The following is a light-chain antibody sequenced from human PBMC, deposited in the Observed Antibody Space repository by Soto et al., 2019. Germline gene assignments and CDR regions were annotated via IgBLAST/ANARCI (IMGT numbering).Light chain of an antibody. J-gene: IGLJ3*02. Sequence: QSVLTQPPSASGSPGQSVTISCTGTSSDVGGYNYVSWYQQYPGRAPKLMIYEVTKRPSGVPDRFSGSKSGNTASLTVSGLQAEDVADYYCSSYAPSTNFYIVFGGGTKVTVL. CDR1: SSDVGGYNY. V-gene: IGLV2-8*01. CDR3: SSYAPSTNFYIV. CDR2: EVT.